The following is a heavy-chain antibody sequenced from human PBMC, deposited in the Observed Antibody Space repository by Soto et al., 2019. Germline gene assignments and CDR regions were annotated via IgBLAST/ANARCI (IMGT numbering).Heavy chain of an antibody. CDR3: AGRYCSGGSCYSGQGDWFDP. D-gene: IGHD2-15*01. J-gene: IGHJ5*02. Sequence: GESLKISCKGSGYSFTSYWIGWVRQMPGKGLEWMGIIYPGDSDTRYSPSFQGQVTISADKSISTAYLQWSSLKASDTAMYYCAGRYCSGGSCYSGQGDWFDPWGQGTLVTVSS. V-gene: IGHV5-51*01. CDR1: GYSFTSYW. CDR2: IYPGDSDT.